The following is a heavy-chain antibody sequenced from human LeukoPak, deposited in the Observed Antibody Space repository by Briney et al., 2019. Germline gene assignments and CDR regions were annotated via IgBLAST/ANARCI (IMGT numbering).Heavy chain of an antibody. D-gene: IGHD3-22*01. V-gene: IGHV3-64*04. CDR2: ISSNGATT. J-gene: IGHJ4*02. CDR3: ARPEKPYYYDSSGYYGAYFDY. CDR1: GFTFNRFY. Sequence: GGSLRLSCSASGFTFNRFYLHWVRQAPGKGLEFVSHISSNGATTYYADSVKGRFTISRDNSKNTLYLQMNSLRVEDAAVYYCARPEKPYYYDSSGYYGAYFDYWGQGTLVTVFS.